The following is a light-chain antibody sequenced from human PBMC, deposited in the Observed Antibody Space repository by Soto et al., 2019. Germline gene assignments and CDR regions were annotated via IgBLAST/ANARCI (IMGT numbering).Light chain of an antibody. V-gene: IGKV3-20*01. Sequence: EIVLTQSPGTLSLSPGERATLSCRASQSVSSSFLAWYQQKPGQAPRLLISGASSRGTGIPDRFSGSGSGTDFTLTISRLEPEDFAVYYCQQYGSSRGTFGGGTKVEIK. CDR2: GAS. CDR1: QSVSSSF. J-gene: IGKJ4*01. CDR3: QQYGSSRGT.